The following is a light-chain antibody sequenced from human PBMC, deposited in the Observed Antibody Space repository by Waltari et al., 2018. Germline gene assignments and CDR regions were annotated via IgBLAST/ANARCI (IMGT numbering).Light chain of an antibody. CDR1: QSVNSY. CDR3: QERSNWPGGS. CDR2: DAS. Sequence: EILLTQSPATLSLSPGERAILSCRASQSVNSYLAWYQQKPGQAPRLLIYDASNRATGIPARFVGSGSGTDFTLTISSLEAEDFAVYYCQERSNWPGGSFGGGTKVDIK. V-gene: IGKV3-11*01. J-gene: IGKJ4*01.